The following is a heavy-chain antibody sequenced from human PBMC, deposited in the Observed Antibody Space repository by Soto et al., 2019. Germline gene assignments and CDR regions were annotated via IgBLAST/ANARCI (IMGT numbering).Heavy chain of an antibody. V-gene: IGHV3-53*01. CDR2: IYSGGST. CDR1: GFTVSSNY. Sequence: GSLRLSCAASGFTVSSNYMSWVRQAPGKGLEWVSVIYSGGSTYYADSVKGRFTISRDNSKNTLYLQMNSLRAEDTAVYYCARGGYYAYYYGMDVWGQGTTVTVSS. D-gene: IGHD3-3*01. CDR3: ARGGYYAYYYGMDV. J-gene: IGHJ6*02.